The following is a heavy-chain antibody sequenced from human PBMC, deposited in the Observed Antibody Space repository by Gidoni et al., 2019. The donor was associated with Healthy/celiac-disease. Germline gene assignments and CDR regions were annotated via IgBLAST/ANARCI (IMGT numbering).Heavy chain of an antibody. V-gene: IGHV3-9*01. D-gene: IGHD6-6*01. CDR2: ISCNSCSI. CDR1: GFTFDDYA. CDR3: AKDVASYSSSSMID. J-gene: IGHJ4*02. Sequence: EVQLVESGGGLVQPGRSLRLSCAASGFTFDDYAMHWVRQAPGKGLEWVSSISCNSCSIGYADSVKGRFTISRDNAKNSLYLQMNSLRAEDTALYYCAKDVASYSSSSMIDWGQGTLVTVSS.